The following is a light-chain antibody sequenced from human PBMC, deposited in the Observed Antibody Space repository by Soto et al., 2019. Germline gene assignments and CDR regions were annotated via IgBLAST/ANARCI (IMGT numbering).Light chain of an antibody. CDR2: GIS. CDR1: QSVSSNY. V-gene: IGKV3-20*01. Sequence: EIVMTHSPAPLSVSPGERDTLSCRASQSVSSNYLAWYQQKSGQAPRLLIYGISSRATGIPDRFSGSGSGTDFTLTISRLEPEDFAVYYCQQYGTSRTFGQGTKVDI. CDR3: QQYGTSRT. J-gene: IGKJ1*01.